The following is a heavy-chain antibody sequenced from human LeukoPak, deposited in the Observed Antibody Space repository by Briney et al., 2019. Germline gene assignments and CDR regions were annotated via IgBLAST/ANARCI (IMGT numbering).Heavy chain of an antibody. Sequence: PGGSLRLSCAASGFTFSSYGMHWVRQAPGKGLEWVAFIRYDGSNKYYADSVKGRFTISRDNSKNTLYLQMNSLRAEDTAVYYCASYDSSGYYPPAFDYWGQGTLVTVSS. D-gene: IGHD3-22*01. CDR3: ASYDSSGYYPPAFDY. V-gene: IGHV3-30*02. CDR2: IRYDGSNK. J-gene: IGHJ4*02. CDR1: GFTFSSYG.